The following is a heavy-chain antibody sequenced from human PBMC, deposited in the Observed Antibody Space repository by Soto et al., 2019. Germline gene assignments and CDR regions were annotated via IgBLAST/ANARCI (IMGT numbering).Heavy chain of an antibody. Sequence: QVQLVQSGAEVKKPGASVTVSCKTSGYTFSNYGINWVRQAPGQGLEWMGWISGYNGNTNYAQTVKGRATMTTVTSTGTLYMELRSLNSDDTAIYYCSRFIMVGGLFDPNYYHGMDVWGQGTTVTVSS. J-gene: IGHJ6*02. CDR2: ISGYNGNT. D-gene: IGHD3-10*01. CDR3: SRFIMVGGLFDPNYYHGMDV. V-gene: IGHV1-18*01. CDR1: GYTFSNYG.